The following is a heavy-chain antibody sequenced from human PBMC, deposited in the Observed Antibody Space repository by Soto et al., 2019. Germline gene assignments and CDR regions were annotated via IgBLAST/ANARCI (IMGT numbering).Heavy chain of an antibody. CDR3: AKDSGGGVGLFDY. CDR2: ISWNSGSI. CDR1: GFTFDDHA. D-gene: IGHD3-16*01. V-gene: IGHV3-9*01. Sequence: EVQLVESGGGLVQPGRSLRLSCAASGFTFDDHAMHWVRQVPGKGLEWVSGISWNSGSIGYADSVKGRFTISRDDAKKSLYLQMNSLRVGATALYYGAKDSGGGVGLFDYWGQGALVTVSS. J-gene: IGHJ4*02.